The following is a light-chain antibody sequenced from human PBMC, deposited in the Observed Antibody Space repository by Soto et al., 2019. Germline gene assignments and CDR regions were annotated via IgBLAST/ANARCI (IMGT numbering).Light chain of an antibody. CDR2: GAS. CDR3: QQCVIWPLYA. J-gene: IGKJ3*01. CDR1: QSVISN. Sequence: DIVLTQYPGTLSVSPGGRATLCCRASQSVISNLAWYQHKPGQAPRLLIYGASIRATGIPARFRGSGSGTGSTLTISSLEPEDFAVYYCQQCVIWPLYAFGPGTKVDIK. V-gene: IGKV3-11*01.